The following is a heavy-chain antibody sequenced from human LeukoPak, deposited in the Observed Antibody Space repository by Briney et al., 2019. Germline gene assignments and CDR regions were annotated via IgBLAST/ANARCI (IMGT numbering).Heavy chain of an antibody. D-gene: IGHD1-26*01. Sequence: ASVKVSCKASGGTFSSYAISWVRQAPGQGLEWMGRIIPILGIANYAQKFQGRVTITADKSTSTAYMELSSLRSEDTAVYYCARGGVGATYFDCWGQGTLVTVSS. J-gene: IGHJ4*02. CDR1: GGTFSSYA. V-gene: IGHV1-69*04. CDR3: ARGGVGATYFDC. CDR2: IIPILGIA.